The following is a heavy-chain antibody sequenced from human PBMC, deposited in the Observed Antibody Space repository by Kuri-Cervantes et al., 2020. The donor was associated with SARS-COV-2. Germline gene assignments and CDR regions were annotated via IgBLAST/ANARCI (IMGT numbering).Heavy chain of an antibody. D-gene: IGHD6-19*01. V-gene: IGHV1-24*01. CDR3: ATGPAVAGTGVWFDP. J-gene: IGHJ5*02. Sequence: ASVKVSGKVSGYTLTELSMHWVRQAPGKGLEWMGGFDPEDGETIYAQKLQGRVTMTEDTSTDTAYMELSSLRSEDTAVYYCATGPAVAGTGVWFDPWGQGTLVTVSS. CDR1: GYTLTELS. CDR2: FDPEDGET.